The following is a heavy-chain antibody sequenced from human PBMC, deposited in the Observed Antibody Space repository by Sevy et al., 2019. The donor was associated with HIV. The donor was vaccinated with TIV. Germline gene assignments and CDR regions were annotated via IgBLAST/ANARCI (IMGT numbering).Heavy chain of an antibody. D-gene: IGHD6-6*01. CDR1: GFTFSSYG. J-gene: IGHJ4*02. CDR2: ISYDGSNK. V-gene: IGHV3-30*03. Sequence: GGSLRLSCAASGFTFSSYGMHWVRQAPGKGLEWVAVISYDGSNKYYADSVKGRFTISRDNSKNTLYLQMNGLRAEDTAVYYCATPEYSSSYWEFDYWGQGTLVTVSS. CDR3: ATPEYSSSYWEFDY.